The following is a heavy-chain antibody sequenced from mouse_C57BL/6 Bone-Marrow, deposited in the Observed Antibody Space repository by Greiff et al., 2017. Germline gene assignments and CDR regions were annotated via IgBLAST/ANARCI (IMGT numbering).Heavy chain of an antibody. Sequence: QVQLQQSGAELARPGASVKLSCKASGYTFTSYGISWVKQRTGQGLEWIGEIYPRSGNTYYNEKFKGKATLTADKYSSTAYMELRSLTSEDSAVYFCARLEYYGSSSFAYWGQGTLVTVSA. D-gene: IGHD1-1*01. CDR3: ARLEYYGSSSFAY. V-gene: IGHV1-81*01. J-gene: IGHJ3*01. CDR2: IYPRSGNT. CDR1: GYTFTSYG.